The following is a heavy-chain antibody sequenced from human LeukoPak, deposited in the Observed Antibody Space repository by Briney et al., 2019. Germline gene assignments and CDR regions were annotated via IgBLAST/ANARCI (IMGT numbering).Heavy chain of an antibody. CDR1: GFTFSSYA. V-gene: IGHV3-7*01. CDR2: IKTDGSEK. D-gene: IGHD6-13*01. CDR3: AREMPGGSSWFDS. Sequence: GGSLRLSCAASGFTFSSYAMHWVRQAQGKGLEWVANIKTDGSEKHYVDSVKGRFTISRDNAKNSLYLQMNSLRADDTAVYYCAREMPGGSSWFDSWGQGTLVTVSS. J-gene: IGHJ5*01.